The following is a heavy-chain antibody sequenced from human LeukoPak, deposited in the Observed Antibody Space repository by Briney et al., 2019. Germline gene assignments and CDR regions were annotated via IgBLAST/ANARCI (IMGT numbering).Heavy chain of an antibody. V-gene: IGHV3-23*01. Sequence: GGSLRLSCAASGFTFSTYAMSWVRRAPGKGLEWVSVISSSGSSTYYADSVKGRFTISRDNAKNSLYLQMNSLRAEDTAVYYCAREDGSSYYFDYWGQGTLVTVSS. CDR2: ISSSGSST. D-gene: IGHD1-26*01. J-gene: IGHJ4*02. CDR1: GFTFSTYA. CDR3: AREDGSSYYFDY.